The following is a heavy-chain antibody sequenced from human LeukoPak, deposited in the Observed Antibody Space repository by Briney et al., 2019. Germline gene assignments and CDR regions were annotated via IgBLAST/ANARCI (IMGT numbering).Heavy chain of an antibody. CDR2: IVVGSGNP. CDR3: AATSVYCDFWSGYSGHYYYMDV. Sequence: SVKVSCKASGFTFTSSAMQWVRQARGQRLGWVGWIVVGSGNPNYAQKFQERVTITRDMSTSTAYMELSSLRSEDTAVYYCAATSVYCDFWSGYSGHYYYMDVWGKGTTVTVSS. CDR1: GFTFTSSA. J-gene: IGHJ6*03. D-gene: IGHD3-3*01. V-gene: IGHV1-58*02.